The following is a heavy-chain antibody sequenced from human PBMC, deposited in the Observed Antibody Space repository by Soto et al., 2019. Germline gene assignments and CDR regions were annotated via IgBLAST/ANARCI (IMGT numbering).Heavy chain of an antibody. J-gene: IGHJ5*02. CDR1: GYTFTSYD. V-gene: IGHV1-8*01. D-gene: IGHD3-10*01. CDR3: GRRTLRFRGGFDP. CDR2: MNPNSGNT. Sequence: ASVTVSCKASGYTFTSYDINWVRQATGQGLEWMGWMNPNSGNTGYAQKFQGRVTMTRNTSISTAYMELSSLRSEDTAVYYCGRRTLRFRGGFDPWGQGTLVTVSS.